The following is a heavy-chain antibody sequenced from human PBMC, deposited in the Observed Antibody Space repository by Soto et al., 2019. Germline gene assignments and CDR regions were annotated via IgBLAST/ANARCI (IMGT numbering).Heavy chain of an antibody. J-gene: IGHJ4*02. CDR1: GGTFSTYA. CDR3: ASGIQLWLRRINNGYSG. D-gene: IGHD5-18*01. Sequence: QVQLVQSGAEVKKPESSVKVSCKAPGGTFSTYAISWVRQAPGQGLEGMGGIIPMFGTANYAQRFQDRVTITADASTNTVYMELRSLRSEDTAVYFCASGIQLWLRRINNGYSGWGQGTLVTVSS. CDR2: IIPMFGTA. V-gene: IGHV1-69*12.